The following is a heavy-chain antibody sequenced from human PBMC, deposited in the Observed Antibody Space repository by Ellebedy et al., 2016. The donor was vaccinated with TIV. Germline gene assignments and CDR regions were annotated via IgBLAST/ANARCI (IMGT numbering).Heavy chain of an antibody. D-gene: IGHD3-16*01. J-gene: IGHJ6*02. V-gene: IGHV3-13*01. CDR3: TRFEIISGGGYGMDV. CDR2: IDNAGDT. CDR1: GFTFSRYD. Sequence: GGSLRLXXAASGFTFSRYDMHWVRQSTRKGLEWVASIDNAGDTCYPGSVKGRFTISRENAKNSLYLQMNSLRVEDTAVYYCTRFEIISGGGYGMDVWGQGTTVTVSS.